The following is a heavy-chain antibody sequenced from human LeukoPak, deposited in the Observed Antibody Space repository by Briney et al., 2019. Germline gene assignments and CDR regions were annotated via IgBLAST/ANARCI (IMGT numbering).Heavy chain of an antibody. CDR3: ARDSGSYYYDSSGYSASQN. D-gene: IGHD3-22*01. CDR1: GFTVSSNY. V-gene: IGHV3-66*01. J-gene: IGHJ4*02. Sequence: PGGSLRLSCAASGFTVSSNYMSWVRQAPGKGLEWVSVIYSGGSAYYADSVKGRFTISRDNSKNTLYLQMNSLRAEDTVVYYCARDSGSYYYDSSGYSASQNWGQGTLVTVSS. CDR2: IYSGGSA.